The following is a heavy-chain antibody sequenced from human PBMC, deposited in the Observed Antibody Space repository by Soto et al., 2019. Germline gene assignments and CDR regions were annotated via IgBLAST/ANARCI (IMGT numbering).Heavy chain of an antibody. CDR3: ARGGVNAWDF. CDR2: IMPVFPTI. V-gene: IGHV1-69*01. Sequence: QVELVQSGAEVKKPGSSVKVSCTASGGNFNYNTYIWVRQAPGQGLEWVGAIMPVFPTIHYGQGFQGRVKMNADLSTTTVFMELSGLTSEDTAVYFCARGGVNAWDFWGPGTLVTVSS. D-gene: IGHD3-16*01. CDR1: GGNFNYNT. J-gene: IGHJ4*02.